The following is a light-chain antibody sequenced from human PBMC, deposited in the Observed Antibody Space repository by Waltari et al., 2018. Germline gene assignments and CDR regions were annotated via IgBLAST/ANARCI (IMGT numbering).Light chain of an antibody. CDR1: QSVLYSSNNKNY. V-gene: IGKV4-1*01. CDR2: WAS. Sequence: DIVMTQSPDSLAVSLGERAAINCKSSQSVLYSSNNKNYLAWYQQKPGQPPKLLIYWASTRESGVPDRFSGSGSGTDCTLTISILQAEDVAVYYCQQYYSTPLTFGGGTKVEIK. CDR3: QQYYSTPLT. J-gene: IGKJ4*01.